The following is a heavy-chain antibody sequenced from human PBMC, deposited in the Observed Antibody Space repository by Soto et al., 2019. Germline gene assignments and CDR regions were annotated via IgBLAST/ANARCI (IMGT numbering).Heavy chain of an antibody. CDR1: GYSFAGYW. V-gene: IGHV5-10-1*01. CDR3: ARQIYDSDTGPNCQYYFDS. CDR2: IDPSDSQT. J-gene: IGHJ4*02. Sequence: GESLKISCKGSGYSFAGYWITWVRQKPGKGLEWMGRIDPSDSQTYYSPSFRGHVTTSVTKSITTVFLQWSSLRASDTAMYYCARQIYDSDTGPNCQYYFDSWGQGTPVTVSS. D-gene: IGHD3-22*01.